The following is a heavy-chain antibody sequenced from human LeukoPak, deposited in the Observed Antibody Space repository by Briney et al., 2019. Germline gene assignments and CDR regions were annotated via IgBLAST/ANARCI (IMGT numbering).Heavy chain of an antibody. Sequence: PGGSLRLSCAASGFTFSSYWMHWVRQAPGKGLVWVSRIKSAGSSIRYADSVKGRFTISGDNAKNTLYLQMNSLRAEDTALYYCAKLVGSSSGWVDYWGQGTLVTVSS. CDR2: IKSAGSSI. CDR1: GFTFSSYW. D-gene: IGHD6-19*01. J-gene: IGHJ4*02. CDR3: AKLVGSSSGWVDY. V-gene: IGHV3-74*01.